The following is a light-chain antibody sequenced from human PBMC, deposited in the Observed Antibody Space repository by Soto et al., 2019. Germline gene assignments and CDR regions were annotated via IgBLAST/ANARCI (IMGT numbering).Light chain of an antibody. Sequence: QSAQTQPASVSGSPGQSITISCVGTSGDIGDYNYVSWYQQHPGKVPKVIIYDVSNRPSGVSYRFSGTKSGNTASLTVSGLQAEDEADYYCCSYTRSGTLIFGTGTKVTVL. CDR2: DVS. CDR1: SGDIGDYNY. CDR3: CSYTRSGTLI. J-gene: IGLJ1*01. V-gene: IGLV2-14*01.